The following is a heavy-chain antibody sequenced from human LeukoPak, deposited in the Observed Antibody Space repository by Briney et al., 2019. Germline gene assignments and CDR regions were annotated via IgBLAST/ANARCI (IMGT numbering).Heavy chain of an antibody. J-gene: IGHJ5*02. CDR2: FDPEDGKT. CDR3: HCIYSGNDYVLSNWFDP. V-gene: IGHV1-24*01. CDR1: GYTLTEVS. D-gene: IGHD5-12*01. Sequence: GASVKVSCKVSGYTLTEVSMHWVRQAPGKGLEWVGGFDPEDGKTIYAQKFQGRVTMTEDTSTDTAYMELSSLRSEDTAVYYCHCIYSGNDYVLSNWFDPWGQGTLVTVSS.